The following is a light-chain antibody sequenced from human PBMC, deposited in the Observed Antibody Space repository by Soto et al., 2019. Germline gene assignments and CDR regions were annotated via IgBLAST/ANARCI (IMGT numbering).Light chain of an antibody. CDR1: SSDVGGYNY. CDR2: DVT. CDR3: CSYAGSYTFL. Sequence: QSALTQPRSVSGSPGQSVTISCTGTSSDVGGYNYVSWFQQHPGKAPKLMIYDVTKRPSGVPDRFSGSKSGNTASLTISGLQVEDEADYYCCSYAGSYTFLFGGGTKLTVL. J-gene: IGLJ2*01. V-gene: IGLV2-11*01.